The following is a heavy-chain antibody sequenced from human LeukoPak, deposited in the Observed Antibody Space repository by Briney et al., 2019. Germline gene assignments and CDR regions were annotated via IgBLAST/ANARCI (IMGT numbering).Heavy chain of an antibody. CDR3: ARQRGTTVVTS. Sequence: SETLSLTCTVSGGSISSYYWSWIRQPPGKGLEWIGHICYSGSTNYNPSLKSRVTISVDTSKNQFSLKLSSVTAADTAVYYCARQRGTTVVTSWGQGTLVTVSS. CDR2: ICYSGST. CDR1: GGSISSYY. D-gene: IGHD4-23*01. V-gene: IGHV4-59*08. J-gene: IGHJ5*02.